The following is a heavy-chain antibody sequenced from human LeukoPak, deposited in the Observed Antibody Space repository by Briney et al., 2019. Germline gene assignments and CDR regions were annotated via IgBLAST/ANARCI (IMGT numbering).Heavy chain of an antibody. D-gene: IGHD5-18*01. CDR2: ISYDGSNK. J-gene: IGHJ4*02. CDR1: GFTFSSYA. Sequence: GRSLRLSCAASGFTFSSYAMHWVRQAPGKGLEWVAVISYDGSNKYYADSVKGRFTISRDNSKNTLYLQMDSLRAEDTAVYYCAKPHTAMSPGRYYFDYWGQGTLVTVSS. CDR3: AKPHTAMSPGRYYFDY. V-gene: IGHV3-30-3*02.